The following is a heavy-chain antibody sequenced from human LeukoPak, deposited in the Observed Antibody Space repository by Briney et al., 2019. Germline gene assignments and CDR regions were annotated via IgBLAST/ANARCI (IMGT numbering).Heavy chain of an antibody. V-gene: IGHV4-4*02. CDR1: GGSISSSNW. CDR3: ARRQDRSGYYIFDI. CDR2: IYHSGST. J-gene: IGHJ3*02. Sequence: PSGTLSLTCAVSGGSISSSNWWSWVRPPPGKGLEWIGEIYHSGSTNYNPSLKSRVTISLDKSKNQFSLKVSSVTAADTAVYYCARRQDRSGYYIFDIWGQGTMVTVSS. D-gene: IGHD6-19*01.